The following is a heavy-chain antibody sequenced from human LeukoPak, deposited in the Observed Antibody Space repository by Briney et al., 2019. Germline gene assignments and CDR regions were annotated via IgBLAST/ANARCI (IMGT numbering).Heavy chain of an antibody. Sequence: PSETLSLTCTVSGGSISSYYWSWIRQPPGKGLEWIGEINHSGSTNYNPSLKSRVTISVDTSKNQFSLKLSSVTAADTAVYCCARKEDCSSTSCSYYFDYWGQGTLVTVSS. CDR2: INHSGST. CDR1: GGSISSYY. CDR3: ARKEDCSSTSCSYYFDY. J-gene: IGHJ4*02. V-gene: IGHV4-34*01. D-gene: IGHD2-2*01.